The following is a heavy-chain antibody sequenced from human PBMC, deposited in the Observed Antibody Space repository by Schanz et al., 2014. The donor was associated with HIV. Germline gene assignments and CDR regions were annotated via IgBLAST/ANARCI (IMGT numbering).Heavy chain of an antibody. CDR3: AKEEQQLGGVGGYHFDY. CDR2: ISYDGSNK. D-gene: IGHD6-13*01. Sequence: QVQLVESGGGVVQPGRSLRLSCAASGFTFSSYGMHWVRQAPGKGLEWVAVISYDGSNKYYADSVKGRFTISRDISKNRLYRQMNSLRAEDTAVYYCAKEEQQLGGVGGYHFDYWGQGTLVTVSS. V-gene: IGHV3-30*18. J-gene: IGHJ4*02. CDR1: GFTFSSYG.